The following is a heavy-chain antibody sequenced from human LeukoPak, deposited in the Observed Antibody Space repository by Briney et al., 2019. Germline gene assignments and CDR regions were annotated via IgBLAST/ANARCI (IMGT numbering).Heavy chain of an antibody. CDR3: SKAYRPAVAGDFDC. CDR1: GFTFSSYA. V-gene: IGHV3-23*01. CDR2: ISGSGGST. Sequence: GGSLRLSCAASGFTFSSYAMTWVRQAPGKGLEWASAISGSGGSTHYADSVKGRFTISRDNSKNTLYLQMNSLRVEDTALYYCSKAYRPAVAGDFDCWGQGTLVTVSS. D-gene: IGHD6-19*01. J-gene: IGHJ4*02.